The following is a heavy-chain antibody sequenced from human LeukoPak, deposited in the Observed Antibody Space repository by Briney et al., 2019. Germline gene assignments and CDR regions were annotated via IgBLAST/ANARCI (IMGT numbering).Heavy chain of an antibody. J-gene: IGHJ4*02. Sequence: GASVKVSCKASGGTFSSYAISWVRQAPGRGLEWMGGIIPIFGTANYAQKFQGRVTITTDESTSTAYMELSSLRSEDTAVYYCASPYYYDSSGYLRYWGQGTLVTVSS. CDR1: GGTFSSYA. D-gene: IGHD3-22*01. CDR2: IIPIFGTA. V-gene: IGHV1-69*05. CDR3: ASPYYYDSSGYLRY.